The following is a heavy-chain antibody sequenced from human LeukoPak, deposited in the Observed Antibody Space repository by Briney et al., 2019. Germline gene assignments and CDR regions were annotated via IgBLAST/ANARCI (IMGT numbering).Heavy chain of an antibody. J-gene: IGHJ6*03. CDR1: GGSISSGSYY. Sequence: PSETLSLTCTVSGGSISSGSYYWSWIRRPAGKGLEWIGRIYTSGSTNYNPSLKSRVTMSVDTSKNQFSLKLSSVTAADTAVYYCARVSNYYYYMDVWGKGTTVTVSS. CDR2: IYTSGST. CDR3: ARVSNYYYYMDV. D-gene: IGHD4-11*01. V-gene: IGHV4-61*02.